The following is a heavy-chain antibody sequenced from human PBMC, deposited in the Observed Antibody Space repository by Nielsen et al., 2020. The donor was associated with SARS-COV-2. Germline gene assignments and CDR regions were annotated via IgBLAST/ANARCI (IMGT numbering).Heavy chain of an antibody. CDR3: ATDQYCPNGICSSGGRDY. Sequence: GESLKISCAASGLTFSTYSMMWVRQAQGKGLEWVSHISSSGSYIYYADSVKGRFTISRDNAKNSVYLQMNSLRAEDTAVYYCATDQYCPNGICSSGGRDYWGQGTLVAVSS. D-gene: IGHD2-8*01. CDR1: GLTFSTYS. CDR2: ISSSGSYI. V-gene: IGHV3-21*01. J-gene: IGHJ4*02.